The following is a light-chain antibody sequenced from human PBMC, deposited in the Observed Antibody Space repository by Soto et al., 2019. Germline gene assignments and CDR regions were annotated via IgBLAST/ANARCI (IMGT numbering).Light chain of an antibody. J-gene: IGKJ2*01. CDR2: AAS. CDR3: QQFNSYPPDT. V-gene: IGKV1-9*01. Sequence: DVQLTQSPSFLSASIGDRVTITCRASQGISTYLAWYQQKPGKAPKLLIYAASTLQSGTPSRFSGSGSGTEFTLTITSLKPEDFATYYCQQFNSYPPDTFGQGTKLDIK. CDR1: QGISTY.